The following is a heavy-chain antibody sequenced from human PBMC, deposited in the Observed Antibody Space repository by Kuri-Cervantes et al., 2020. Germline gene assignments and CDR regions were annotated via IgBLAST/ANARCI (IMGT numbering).Heavy chain of an antibody. D-gene: IGHD3-3*01. CDR2: INPNSGGT. CDR3: ARGKRITIFGVVRPQNYYYYMDV. J-gene: IGHJ6*03. V-gene: IGHV1-2*04. CDR1: GYTFTGYY. Sequence: ASVKVSCKASGYTFTGYYMHWVRQAPGQGLEWMGWINPNSGGTNYAQKFQGWVTMTRDTSISTAYMELSSLRSEDTAVYYCARGKRITIFGVVRPQNYYYYMDVWGKGTTVTVSS.